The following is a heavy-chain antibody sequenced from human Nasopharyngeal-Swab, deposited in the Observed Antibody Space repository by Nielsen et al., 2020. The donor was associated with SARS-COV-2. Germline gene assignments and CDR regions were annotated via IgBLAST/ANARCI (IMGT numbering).Heavy chain of an antibody. D-gene: IGHD2-15*01. Sequence: GESLKISCAASGFTFSSYWMSWVRQAPGKGLEWVANIKEDGSEKYYVDSVKGRFTISRDNAKNTLYLQMNSLRAEDTAIYYCAKDSGAGFCSGGSCFPTNHWGQGTLVTVSS. CDR3: AKDSGAGFCSGGSCFPTNH. J-gene: IGHJ5*02. V-gene: IGHV3-7*03. CDR1: GFTFSSYW. CDR2: IKEDGSEK.